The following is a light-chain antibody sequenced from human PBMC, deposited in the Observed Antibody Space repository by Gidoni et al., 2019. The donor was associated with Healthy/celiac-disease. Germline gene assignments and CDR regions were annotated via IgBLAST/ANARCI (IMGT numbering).Light chain of an antibody. CDR2: AAS. J-gene: IGKJ4*01. V-gene: IGKV1-39*01. CDR3: QQSYSTLPLT. Sequence: DIQMTQSPSSLSASVGDRVTITCRASQSISSYLHWYQQKPGKAPKLLIYAASSLQSGVPSRFSGMGSGTDFTLTISSLQPEDFANYYCQQSYSTLPLTFGGGTKVEIK. CDR1: QSISSY.